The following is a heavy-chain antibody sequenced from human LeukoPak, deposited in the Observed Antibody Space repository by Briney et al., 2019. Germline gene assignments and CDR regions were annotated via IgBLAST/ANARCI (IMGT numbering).Heavy chain of an antibody. CDR1: DFVFSDYY. D-gene: IGHD3-10*01. CDR2: ISSSGNSI. J-gene: IGHJ4*02. CDR3: AREMEGDYGSGTYFDL. Sequence: GGSLRLSCAASDFVFSDYYMSWVRQAPGKGLEWVSYISSSGNSIYYADSVKGRFTISRDNDKNSLYLQMNSLRAEDTAVYYCAREMEGDYGSGTYFDLWGQGNMVTVSS. V-gene: IGHV3-11*01.